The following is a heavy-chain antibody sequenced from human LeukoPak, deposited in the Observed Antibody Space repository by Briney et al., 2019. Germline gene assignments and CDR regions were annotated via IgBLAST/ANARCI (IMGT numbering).Heavy chain of an antibody. CDR3: ARQVTFGYAYAYYFDY. CDR2: IHNSERT. V-gene: IGHV4-39*01. D-gene: IGHD5-18*01. CDR1: GGSISSGGYY. Sequence: SETLSLTCAVSGGSISSGGYYWGWIRQPPGKGLEWIGNIHNSERTYYNPSLKSRVTISVDTSKNQFSLKLSSVTAADTAVYYCARQVTFGYAYAYYFDYWGQGSLVTVSS. J-gene: IGHJ4*02.